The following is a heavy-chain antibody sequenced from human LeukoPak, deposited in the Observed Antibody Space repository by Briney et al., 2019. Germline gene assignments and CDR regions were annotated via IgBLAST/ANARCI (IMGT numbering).Heavy chain of an antibody. V-gene: IGHV4-61*01. CDR2: VYYSGST. J-gene: IGHJ4*02. CDR3: ARDRGTMIRGDHGVDF. CDR1: GGSVSSSSYY. D-gene: IGHD3-10*01. Sequence: KPSETLSLTCTVSGGSVSSSSYYWGWIRQPPGKGLEWIGYVYYSGSTNYNPSLKSRVTISVDTSKNQFSLKLSSVTAADTAVYYCARDRGTMIRGDHGVDFWGQGTLVTVSS.